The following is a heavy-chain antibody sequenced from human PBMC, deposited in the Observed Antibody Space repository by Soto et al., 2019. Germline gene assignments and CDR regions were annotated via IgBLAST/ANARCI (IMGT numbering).Heavy chain of an antibody. V-gene: IGHV1-18*01. Sequence: QVHLVQSGAEVKKPGASVKVTCKASGYIFTNYDINWVRQAPGQGLEWMGWISTYTGNTNYEQKLQGRVTMTTDTSTSTAYRELESLRSDDTAVYYCARGYYYGSGRPTPGGMDVWGQGTTVTVSS. CDR3: ARGYYYGSGRPTPGGMDV. CDR2: ISTYTGNT. J-gene: IGHJ6*02. CDR1: GYIFTNYD. D-gene: IGHD3-10*01.